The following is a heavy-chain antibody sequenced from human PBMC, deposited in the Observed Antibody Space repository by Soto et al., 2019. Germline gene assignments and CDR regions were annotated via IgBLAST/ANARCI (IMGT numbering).Heavy chain of an antibody. J-gene: IGHJ5*02. CDR1: GFTLSSFS. D-gene: IGHD4-17*01. CDR2: ISGNSRYI. V-gene: IGHV3-21*02. CDR3: ARDRGDYEGLVPYYFDP. Sequence: EVQLVESGGGLVKPGGSLRLSCAASGFTLSSFSMNWVRQAPGKGLEWVSSISGNSRYIYYADSQKGRFTVSRDNAKNSLYLQINSLRAEDTAVYYCARDRGDYEGLVPYYFDPWGQGTLVTVSS.